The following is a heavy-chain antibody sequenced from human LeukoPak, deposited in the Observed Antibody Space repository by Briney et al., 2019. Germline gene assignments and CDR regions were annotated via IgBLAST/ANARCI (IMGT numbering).Heavy chain of an antibody. CDR3: ARVDVQAAGYWDY. CDR1: GFTFVGHW. V-gene: IGHV3-7*04. D-gene: IGHD2-2*03. J-gene: IGHJ4*02. CDR2: INQDGSVK. Sequence: GGSLRLSCGASGFTFVGHWMSWVRQAPGRGLEWVANINQDGSVKHYVASVKLRFTISRDNAKNSLFLQMDSLRAEDTAVYYCARVDVQAAGYWDYWGQGTLVTVSS.